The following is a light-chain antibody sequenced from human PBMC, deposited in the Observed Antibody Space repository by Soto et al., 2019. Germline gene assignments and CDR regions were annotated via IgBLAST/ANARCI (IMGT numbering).Light chain of an antibody. CDR3: QQYIDSPRT. CDR2: GVS. Sequence: EIVLTQSPGTLALSLGDGATLSCRASETVNRNYLAWSHQKPGQPPRLLIYGVSNRAPGVPDRFSGGGSGTEFTLTIVRLEPDDFGTYYCQQYIDSPRTFGQGTRVDVK. J-gene: IGKJ1*01. V-gene: IGKV3-20*01. CDR1: ETVNRNY.